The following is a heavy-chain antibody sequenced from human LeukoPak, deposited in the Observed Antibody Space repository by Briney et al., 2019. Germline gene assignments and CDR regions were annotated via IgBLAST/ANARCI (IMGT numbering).Heavy chain of an antibody. D-gene: IGHD3-10*01. V-gene: IGHV4-59*01. CDR3: ARARSDYGSGSGFDY. CDR2: INDSGST. Sequence: PSETLSLTCTVSGGSITSYYWSWIRQPPGKGLEWIGYINDSGSTNYNPSLKSRVTISVDTSKNQFSLKLSSVTAADTAVYYCARARSDYGSGSGFDYWGQGTLVTVSS. J-gene: IGHJ4*02. CDR1: GGSITSYY.